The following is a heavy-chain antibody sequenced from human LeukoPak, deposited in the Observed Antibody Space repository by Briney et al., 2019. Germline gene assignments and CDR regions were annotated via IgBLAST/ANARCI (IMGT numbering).Heavy chain of an antibody. CDR1: GYSISSDYY. V-gene: IGHV4-38-2*01. CDR2: FYHGGNT. J-gene: IGHJ4*02. D-gene: IGHD3-22*01. CDR3: ARLEGGYFLDY. Sequence: SETLSLTCAVSGYSISSDYYWGWIRQPPGNGLEGIGNFYHGGNTNYNASLKRRIHLSLDPSKNQFPLRLSSVTAADTAMYYCARLEGGYFLDYWGQGPLVTVSS.